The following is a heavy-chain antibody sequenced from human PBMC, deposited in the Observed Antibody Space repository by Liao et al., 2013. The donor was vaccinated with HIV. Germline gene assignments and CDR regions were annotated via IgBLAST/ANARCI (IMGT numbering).Heavy chain of an antibody. D-gene: IGHD2/OR15-2a*01. CDR3: VRAGFIGSSMYFFDY. CDR2: IHHSGKT. V-gene: IGHV4-30-4*08. CDR1: GASINTGDFY. J-gene: IGHJ4*02. Sequence: QVQLLESGPGLVKPSRTLSLFCSVSGASINTGDFYWGFVRQPPGKGPEWVGYIHHSGKTYYSPSLESRATVSADMSKNQFSLNLKSVTAADTAVYFCVRAGFIGSSMYFFDYWGPGALVTVSS.